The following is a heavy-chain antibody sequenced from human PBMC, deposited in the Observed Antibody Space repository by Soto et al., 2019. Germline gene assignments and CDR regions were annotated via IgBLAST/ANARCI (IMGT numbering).Heavy chain of an antibody. CDR3: AKGRRDYYDSSGYYLFDY. Sequence: SLRLSYAPSLFTFSSYGMQWVRQAPGNVLEWVAVISYDRSNKYYADSVKGRFTISRDNSKNTLYLQMNSLRAEDTAVYYCAKGRRDYYDSSGYYLFDYWGQGTLVTVSS. J-gene: IGHJ4*02. CDR1: LFTFSSYG. CDR2: ISYDRSNK. D-gene: IGHD3-22*01. V-gene: IGHV3-30*18.